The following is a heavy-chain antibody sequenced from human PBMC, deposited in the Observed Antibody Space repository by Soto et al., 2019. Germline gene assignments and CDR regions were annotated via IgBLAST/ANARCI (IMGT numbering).Heavy chain of an antibody. D-gene: IGHD3-10*01. J-gene: IGHJ5*02. V-gene: IGHV1-46*01. Sequence: ASVKVSCKASGYTITSYYMNWVRQALGRGLEWMGIINPSGGSTSYAQKFQGRVTMTRDTSTSTVYMELSSLRSEDTAVYYCARDWRYGSGSYAQFGPWGQGILVTVS. CDR3: ARDWRYGSGSYAQFGP. CDR2: INPSGGST. CDR1: GYTITSYY.